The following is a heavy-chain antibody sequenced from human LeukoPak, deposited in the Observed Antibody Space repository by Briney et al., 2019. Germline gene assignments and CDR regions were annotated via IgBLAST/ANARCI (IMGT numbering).Heavy chain of an antibody. CDR2: ISTSGSTI. CDR1: GFTFSDYY. J-gene: IGHJ6*04. V-gene: IGHV3-11*04. CDR3: ARAKGYGDLKDV. D-gene: IGHD4-17*01. Sequence: PGGSLRLSCAASGFTFSDYYMSWIRQAPGKGLEWVSYISTSGSTIYYAGSVRGRFTVSRDNAKNSLYLQMNSLRAEDTAVYYCARAKGYGDLKDVWGIGTTVTVSS.